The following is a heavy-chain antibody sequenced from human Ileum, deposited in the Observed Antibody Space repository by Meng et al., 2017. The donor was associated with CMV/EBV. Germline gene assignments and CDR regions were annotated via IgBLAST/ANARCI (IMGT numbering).Heavy chain of an antibody. CDR3: ARELVVPLGYYYYGMDV. J-gene: IGHJ6*02. Sequence: SVKVSCKASGYTFTSYHIHWVRQATGQGLEWMGGIIPIFGTANYAQKFQGRVTITTDESTSTAYMELSSLRSEDTAVYYCARELVVPLGYYYYGMDVWGQGTTVTVSS. CDR1: GYTFTSYH. V-gene: IGHV1-69*05. CDR2: IIPIFGTA. D-gene: IGHD2-2*01.